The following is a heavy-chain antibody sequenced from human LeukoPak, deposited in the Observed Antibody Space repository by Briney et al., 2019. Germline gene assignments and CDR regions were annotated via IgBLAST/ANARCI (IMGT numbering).Heavy chain of an antibody. Sequence: GGSLRLSCAASGFTFSSYAMSWVCQAPGKGLEWVSAISGSGGSTYYADSLKGRFTASRDNSKNTLYLQMNSLRAEDTAVYYCARYGDLDYWGQGTLVTVSS. J-gene: IGHJ4*02. D-gene: IGHD7-27*01. CDR3: ARYGDLDY. CDR1: GFTFSSYA. CDR2: ISGSGGST. V-gene: IGHV3-23*01.